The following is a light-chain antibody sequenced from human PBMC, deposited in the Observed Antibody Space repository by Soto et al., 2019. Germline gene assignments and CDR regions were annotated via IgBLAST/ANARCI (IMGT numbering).Light chain of an antibody. CDR3: QQYESLPLT. V-gene: IGKV1-33*01. CDR1: QDINNN. CDR2: DAS. J-gene: IGKJ5*01. Sequence: DLQMPKAASSLSASPAPCFTLTCQASQDINNNLIWYQQKPGKAPKLLIYDASDVETGVPSRFSGSGSGTGFTFTISSLQPEDFATYYCQQYESLPLTFGQGTRLE.